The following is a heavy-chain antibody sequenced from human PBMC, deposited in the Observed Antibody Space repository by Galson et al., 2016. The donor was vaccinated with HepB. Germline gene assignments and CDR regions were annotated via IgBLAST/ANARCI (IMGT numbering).Heavy chain of an antibody. V-gene: IGHV6-1*01. Sequence: CAISGDSVSSNSAGWYWIRQSPSRGLEWLGRTYYRSKWHFDYAESVKSRITINPVTAKNQFSLQLNSVTPEDTAIYYCARSYLLGRGFGSWGQGTLVTVSS. CDR1: GDSVSSNSAG. D-gene: IGHD7-27*01. CDR2: TYYRSKWHF. J-gene: IGHJ4*02. CDR3: ARSYLLGRGFGS.